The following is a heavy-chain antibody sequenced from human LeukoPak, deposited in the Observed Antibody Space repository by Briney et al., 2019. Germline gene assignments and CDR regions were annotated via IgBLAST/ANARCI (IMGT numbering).Heavy chain of an antibody. V-gene: IGHV4-61*02. J-gene: IGHJ2*01. CDR1: GGSISSSSYY. CDR3: ARVSSSWYQDWYFDL. Sequence: PSETLSLTCTVSGGSISSSSYYWGWIRQPAGKGLEWIGRIDTSGNTNYKPSLKSRVTMSVDTSKKQFSLKLCSVTAADTAVYYCARVSSSWYQDWYFDLWGRGTLVTVSS. CDR2: IDTSGNT. D-gene: IGHD6-13*01.